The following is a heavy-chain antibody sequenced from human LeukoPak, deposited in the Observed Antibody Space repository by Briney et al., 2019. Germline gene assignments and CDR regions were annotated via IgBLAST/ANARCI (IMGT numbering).Heavy chain of an antibody. D-gene: IGHD3-10*01. CDR3: ARDLVRLWFGDRISSGTEG. Sequence: GGSLRLSCAASGFTVSSNYMSWVRQAPGKGLEWVSVIYSGGSTYYADSVKGRFTISRDNSKNTLYLQMNSLRAEDTAVYYCARDLVRLWFGDRISSGTEGWGQGTLVTVSS. V-gene: IGHV3-66*01. CDR2: IYSGGST. J-gene: IGHJ4*02. CDR1: GFTVSSNY.